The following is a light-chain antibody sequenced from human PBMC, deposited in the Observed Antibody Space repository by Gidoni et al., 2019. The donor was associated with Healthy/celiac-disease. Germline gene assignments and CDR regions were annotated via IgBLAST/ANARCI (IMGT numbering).Light chain of an antibody. V-gene: IGKV3-20*01. J-gene: IGKJ1*01. CDR2: GAS. CDR1: QSVSSSY. CDR3: QQYGRSLWT. Sequence: VFTQSPGTLSLSPGERATLSCRASQSVSSSYLAWYQQKPGQAPRLLIYGASSRATGIPDRLSGSGYGTDFNTIIRRMEHEDFAVYYCQQYGRSLWTLGQGTKVEIK.